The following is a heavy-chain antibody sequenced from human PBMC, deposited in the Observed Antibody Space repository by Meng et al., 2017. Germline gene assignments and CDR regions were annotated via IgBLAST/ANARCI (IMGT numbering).Heavy chain of an antibody. CDR3: ARLLWFGDYFDY. V-gene: IGHV1-2*02. Sequence: ASVKVSCKASGYTFTGYYMHWVRQAPGQGLEWMGWINPNSGGTNYAQKFQGRVTVTTDTSTSTAYMELRSLRSDDTAVYYCARLLWFGDYFDYWGQGTLVTVSS. CDR2: INPNSGGT. J-gene: IGHJ4*02. D-gene: IGHD3-10*01. CDR1: GYTFTGYY.